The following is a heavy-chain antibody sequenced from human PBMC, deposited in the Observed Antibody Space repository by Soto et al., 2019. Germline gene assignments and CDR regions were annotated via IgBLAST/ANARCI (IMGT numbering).Heavy chain of an antibody. Sequence: EVQLVESGGGLVKPGGSLRLSCAASGFTFSSYSMNWVRQAPGKGLEWVSSISSSSSYIYYANSVKGRFTISRDNAKNSLYLQMNSLRAEDTAVYYCAREEIICMDVWGQGTTVTVSS. CDR2: ISSSSSYI. CDR3: AREEIICMDV. J-gene: IGHJ6*02. CDR1: GFTFSSYS. V-gene: IGHV3-21*01.